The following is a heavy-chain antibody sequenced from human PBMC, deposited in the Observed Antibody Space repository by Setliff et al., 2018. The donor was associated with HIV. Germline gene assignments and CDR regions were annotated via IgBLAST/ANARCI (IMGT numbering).Heavy chain of an antibody. CDR3: ARLSGDYYYFDY. V-gene: IGHV4-31*03. CDR2: IYYSGST. CDR1: GGSISSGGYY. D-gene: IGHD2-21*02. J-gene: IGHJ4*02. Sequence: SETLSLTCTVSGGSISSGGYYWSWIRQHPGKGLEWIGYIYYSGSTYYNPSLKSRVTISVDTSRNQFSLKLASVTAADTAVYYCARLSGDYYYFDYWGQGTLVTVSS.